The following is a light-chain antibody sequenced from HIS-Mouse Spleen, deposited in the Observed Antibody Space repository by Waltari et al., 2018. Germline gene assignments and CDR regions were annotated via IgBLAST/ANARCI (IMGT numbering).Light chain of an antibody. CDR1: SSDVGGYNY. CDR2: EVS. CDR3: SSYAGSNNLGV. J-gene: IGLJ2*01. Sequence: QSALTQPPSASGSPGQSVTISCTGTSSDVGGYNYVPWYQQHPGKAPKLMIYEVSKRPYGVPDRVSGSKSGNTASLTVSGLQAEDEADYYCSSYAGSNNLGVFGGGTKLTVL. V-gene: IGLV2-8*01.